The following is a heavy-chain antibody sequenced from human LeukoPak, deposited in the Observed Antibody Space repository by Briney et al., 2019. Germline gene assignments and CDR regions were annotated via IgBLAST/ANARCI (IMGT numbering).Heavy chain of an antibody. Sequence: SETLSLTCSVSGGSISSYYWSWIRQPPGKGLEWIGYISYSGSTNYNPSLKSRVTISVDTSKSQFSLKLSSVTAADTAVYYCARQTQMARRFDPWGQGTLVTVSS. D-gene: IGHD5-24*01. V-gene: IGHV4-59*08. CDR2: ISYSGST. CDR1: GGSISSYY. J-gene: IGHJ5*02. CDR3: ARQTQMARRFDP.